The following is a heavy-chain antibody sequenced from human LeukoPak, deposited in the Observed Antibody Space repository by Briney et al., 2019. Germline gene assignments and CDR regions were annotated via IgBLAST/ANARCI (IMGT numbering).Heavy chain of an antibody. V-gene: IGHV4-39*07. CDR3: ARDLGYSGHAS. CDR2: IYYSGST. J-gene: IGHJ4*02. CDR1: GGSISSSRHY. Sequence: SETLSLTCTVSGGSISSSRHYWGWIRQPPGKGLEWIGSIYYSGSTYYNPSLKSRVTISVDTSKNQFSLKLSSVTAADTAVYYCARDLGYSGHASWGQGTLVTVSS. D-gene: IGHD5-12*01.